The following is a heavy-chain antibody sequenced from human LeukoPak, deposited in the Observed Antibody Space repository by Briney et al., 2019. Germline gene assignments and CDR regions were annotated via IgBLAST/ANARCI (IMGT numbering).Heavy chain of an antibody. J-gene: IGHJ4*02. Sequence: SETLSLTCTVSGGSITSYYWSWIRQPAGKGLEWIGRIHTSGSTNYNPSLKSRVTMSVDTSKNQFSLKLSSVTAADTAVYYCARASPTDYYGSGSPPDYWGQGTLVTVSS. CDR1: GGSITSYY. D-gene: IGHD3-10*01. CDR3: ARASPTDYYGSGSPPDY. V-gene: IGHV4-4*07. CDR2: IHTSGST.